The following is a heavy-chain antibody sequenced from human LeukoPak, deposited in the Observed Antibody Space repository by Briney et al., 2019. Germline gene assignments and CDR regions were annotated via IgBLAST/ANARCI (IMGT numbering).Heavy chain of an antibody. V-gene: IGHV3-74*01. CDR2: IRYDGNDP. Sequence: PGGSLRLSCAASGFTFSDFWTHWVRQVPGKGLECLSQIRYDGNDPYYADSVKGRFTISRDNAKNTLYLQMNSLRAEDTAVYFCVRGTSGWSGLDYWGQGTLVTVSS. D-gene: IGHD6-19*01. CDR1: GFTFSDFW. CDR3: VRGTSGWSGLDY. J-gene: IGHJ4*02.